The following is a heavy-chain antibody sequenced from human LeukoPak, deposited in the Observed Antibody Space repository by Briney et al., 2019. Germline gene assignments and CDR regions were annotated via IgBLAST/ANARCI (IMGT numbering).Heavy chain of an antibody. V-gene: IGHV4-30-4*07. CDR3: AREELESGLKH. D-gene: IGHD3-10*01. Sequence: SETLSLTCTVSGGSISSGSYYWSWIRQPPGKGLEWIGYIYYSGSTYYNPSLKSRVTISVDTSKNQFSLKLSSVTAADTAVYYCAREELESGLKHWGQGTLVTVSS. J-gene: IGHJ1*01. CDR2: IYYSGST. CDR1: GGSISSGSYY.